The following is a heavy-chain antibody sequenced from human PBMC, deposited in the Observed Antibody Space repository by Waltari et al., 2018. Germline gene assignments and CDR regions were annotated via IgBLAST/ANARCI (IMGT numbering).Heavy chain of an antibody. CDR1: GYTFISNA. CDR2: ISAYDGST. D-gene: IGHD3-10*01. V-gene: IGHV1-18*04. CDR3: ARLAHHGVSGGDF. J-gene: IGHJ4*02. Sequence: QVQLVQSGAEVKKPGASVKVSCKASGYTFISNAINWVRQAPGQGLEWMGWISAYDGSTEYAQIFQGRSSMTTDTSTRTAYMELRGLTSDDSAVYYCARLAHHGVSGGDFWGQGTLVTVSS.